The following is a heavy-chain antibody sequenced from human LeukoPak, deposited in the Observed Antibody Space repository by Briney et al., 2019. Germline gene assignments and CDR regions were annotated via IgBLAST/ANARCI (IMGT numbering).Heavy chain of an antibody. J-gene: IGHJ6*02. V-gene: IGHV3-49*04. CDR3: TRGHRPTAMDV. CDR2: IRSKAYGGTT. CDR1: GFTSGDYA. Sequence: PGGTLRLSCTASGFTSGDYAMSWVREAPGKGLEGVGFIRSKAYGGTTEYAASVKGRFTISRDDSKSIAYLQMNSLKTEDTALYYCTRGHRPTAMDVWGQGTTVTVSS.